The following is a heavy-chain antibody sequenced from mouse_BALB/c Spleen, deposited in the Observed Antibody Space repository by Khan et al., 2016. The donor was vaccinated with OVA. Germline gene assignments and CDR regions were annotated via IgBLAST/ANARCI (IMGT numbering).Heavy chain of an antibody. Sequence: QVQLKESGAELARPGASVKMSCKASGYTFTSYTIHWIKERPGQGLEWIGYINPSNGYTNYNQRFKDKATLTTDKSSTTAYLQLSSLTSDDSAVYNCVRDGDYHRNDGCLAYWGQGTLVTVSA. CDR2: INPSNGYT. V-gene: IGHV1-4*01. J-gene: IGHJ3*01. CDR1: GYTFTSYT. D-gene: IGHD2-14*01. CDR3: VRDGDYHRNDGCLAY.